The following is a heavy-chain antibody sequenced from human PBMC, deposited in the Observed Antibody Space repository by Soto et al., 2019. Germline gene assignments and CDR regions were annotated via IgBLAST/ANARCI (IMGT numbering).Heavy chain of an antibody. V-gene: IGHV4-59*01. CDR2: IYYNGST. CDR3: AVRGYSYGFNWFDP. J-gene: IGHJ5*02. Sequence: PSETLSLTCTVSGGSISGYFWSWIRQPPGKGLEWIGYIYYNGSTNYNPSLKSRVTISVDTSKNQFSLKLTSVTAADKAVSFCAVRGYSYGFNWFDPWGEGTRFTASS. D-gene: IGHD5-18*01. CDR1: GGSISGYF.